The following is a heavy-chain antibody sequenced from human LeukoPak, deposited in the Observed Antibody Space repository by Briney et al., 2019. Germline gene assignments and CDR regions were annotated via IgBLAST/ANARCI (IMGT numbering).Heavy chain of an antibody. Sequence: PGGSLRLSCAASGFTFSSYAMSWVRQAPGKGLEYVSAISSNGGSTYYANSVKGRFTISRDNSKNTLYLQMGSLRAEDMAVYYCARADTAMAHYYYGMDVWGQGTTVTVSS. CDR1: GFTFSSYA. D-gene: IGHD5-18*01. V-gene: IGHV3-64*01. J-gene: IGHJ6*02. CDR2: ISSNGGST. CDR3: ARADTAMAHYYYGMDV.